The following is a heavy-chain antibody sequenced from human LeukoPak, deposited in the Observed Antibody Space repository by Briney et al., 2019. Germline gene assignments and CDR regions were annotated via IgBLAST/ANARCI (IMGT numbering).Heavy chain of an antibody. CDR3: AREGRLSGSYRKPFDY. D-gene: IGHD1-26*01. CDR2: ISSNGATT. V-gene: IGHV3-64*04. CDR1: GFTFNRFY. Sequence: GGSLRLSCSASGFTFNRFYLHWVRQAPGKGLEFVSHISSNGATTYYADSVKGRFTISRDNSKNTLYLQMNSLRAEDTAVYYCAREGRLSGSYRKPFDYWGQGTLVTVSS. J-gene: IGHJ4*02.